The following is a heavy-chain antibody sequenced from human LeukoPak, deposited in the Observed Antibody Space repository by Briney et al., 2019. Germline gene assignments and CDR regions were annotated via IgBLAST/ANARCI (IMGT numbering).Heavy chain of an antibody. D-gene: IGHD6-13*01. CDR3: ARDIAAGGFMDV. Sequence: SGGSLRLSCAASGFTFSSYSMNWVRQAPGKGLEWVSSISSSSSYIYYADSVKGRFTISRDNAKNSLYPQMNSLRAEDTAVYYCARDIAAGGFMDVWGKGTTVTVSS. J-gene: IGHJ6*03. CDR2: ISSSSSYI. V-gene: IGHV3-21*01. CDR1: GFTFSSYS.